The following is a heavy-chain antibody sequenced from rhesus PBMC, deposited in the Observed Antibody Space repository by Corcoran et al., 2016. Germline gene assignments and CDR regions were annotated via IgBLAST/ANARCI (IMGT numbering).Heavy chain of an antibody. V-gene: IGHV1-180*01. J-gene: IGHJ4*01. Sequence: QVQLVQYGAEINQPGASVKLSCKASGYTFTIYYMHWVRQAPGQGIEWIGLISPYNGNKGYAQNLQDRVTITTDTSTSTGYMELSSLRSEDTAVYYCTRGHSSKLYYFDYWGQGVLVTVSS. D-gene: IGHD6-13*01. CDR1: GYTFTIYY. CDR2: ISPYNGNK. CDR3: TRGHSSKLYYFDY.